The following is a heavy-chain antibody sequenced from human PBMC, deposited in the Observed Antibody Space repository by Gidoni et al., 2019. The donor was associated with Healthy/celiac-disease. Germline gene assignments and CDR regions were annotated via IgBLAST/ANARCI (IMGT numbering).Heavy chain of an antibody. J-gene: IGHJ6*02. CDR2: IYYSGST. V-gene: IGHV4-59*01. CDR1: GGSISSYY. Sequence: QVQLQESGPGLVQPSGPLSLTCTVSGGSISSYYWSWIRQPPGKGLEWIGYIYYSGSTNYNPSLKSRVTISVDTSKNQFSLKLSSVTAADTAVYYCARVHRGMDVWGQGTTVTVSS. CDR3: ARVHRGMDV.